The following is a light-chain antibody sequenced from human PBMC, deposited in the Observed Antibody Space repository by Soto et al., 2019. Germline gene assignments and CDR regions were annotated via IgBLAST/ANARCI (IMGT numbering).Light chain of an antibody. Sequence: QAVVTQEPSLTVSPGGTVTLTCASSTGAVTSGYYPNWFQQKPGQAPRALIYGTSNKHSRTPARFSGSLLGGKAALTLSGVQPEDEADYYCLLYYGGAQVFGGGTKLTVL. CDR3: LLYYGGAQV. CDR2: GTS. J-gene: IGLJ3*02. V-gene: IGLV7-43*01. CDR1: TGAVTSGYY.